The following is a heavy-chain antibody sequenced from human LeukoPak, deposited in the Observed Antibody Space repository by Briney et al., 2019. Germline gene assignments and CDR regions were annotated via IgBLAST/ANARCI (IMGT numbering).Heavy chain of an antibody. CDR2: IKSDGST. Sequence: GGSLRLSCAASGFTFSSYWMHWVRQAPGKGLVWVSRIKSDGSTNYADSVKGRFTISRDNAKNTVSLQMNSLRAENTGVYYCARAPSEIGGYYPEYFRHWGQGTLVTVSS. V-gene: IGHV3-74*01. CDR3: ARAPSEIGGYYPEYFRH. CDR1: GFTFSSYW. J-gene: IGHJ1*01. D-gene: IGHD3-22*01.